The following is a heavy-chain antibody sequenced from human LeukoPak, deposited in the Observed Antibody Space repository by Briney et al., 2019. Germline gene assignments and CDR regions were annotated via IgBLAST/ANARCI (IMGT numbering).Heavy chain of an antibody. D-gene: IGHD2-2*01. Sequence: SETLSLTCTVSGGSISSYYWSWIRQPPGKGLEWIGYIYYSGSTNYNPSLKSRVTISVDTSKNQFSLKLSSVTAADTAVYYCARLEYQLLSNWFDPWGQGTLVTVSS. V-gene: IGHV4-59*08. CDR1: GGSISSYY. J-gene: IGHJ5*02. CDR2: IYYSGST. CDR3: ARLEYQLLSNWFDP.